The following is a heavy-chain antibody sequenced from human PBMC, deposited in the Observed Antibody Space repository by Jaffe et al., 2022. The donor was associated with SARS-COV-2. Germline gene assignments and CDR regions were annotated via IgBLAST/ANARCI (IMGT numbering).Heavy chain of an antibody. J-gene: IGHJ4*02. Sequence: QVQLQESGPGLVKPSETLSLTCTVSDYSITSDYYWGWIRQPPGKGLEWIGSFYHAGNTYYNPSLKSRVTISVDTSKNQFSLKLRSVTAADTAVYYCARTYCSSTICYGFDYWGQGTLVTVSS. CDR1: DYSITSDYY. CDR3: ARTYCSSTICYGFDY. D-gene: IGHD2-2*01. V-gene: IGHV4-38-2*02. CDR2: FYHAGNT.